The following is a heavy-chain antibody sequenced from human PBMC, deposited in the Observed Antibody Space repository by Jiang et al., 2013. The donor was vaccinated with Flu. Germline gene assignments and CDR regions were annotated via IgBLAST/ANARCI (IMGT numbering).Heavy chain of an antibody. V-gene: IGHV4-59*01. D-gene: IGHD1-26*01. Sequence: TCTVSGGSISSYYWSWIRQPQGRDWSGLGISITWEHQLXPSLKSRVTISVDTSKNQXSLKLSSVTAADTAVYYCARGSRWAHYYYYGMDVWGQGTTVTVSS. CDR2: SITWEH. CDR3: ARGSRWAHYYYYGMDV. J-gene: IGHJ6*02. CDR1: GGSISSYY.